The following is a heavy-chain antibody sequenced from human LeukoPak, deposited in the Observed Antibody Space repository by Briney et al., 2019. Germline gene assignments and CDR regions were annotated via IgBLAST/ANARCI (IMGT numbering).Heavy chain of an antibody. CDR3: AKQGRPAVFYYMDV. CDR2: ISGSGGST. CDR1: GFTFSSYG. Sequence: GGSLRLSCAASGFTFSSYGMHWVRQAPGKGLEWVSAISGSGGSTYYADSVKGRFTISRDNSKNTLFLQMNSLRPEDTAVYYCAKQGRPAVFYYMDVWGKGTTVTISS. D-gene: IGHD1-14*01. J-gene: IGHJ6*03. V-gene: IGHV3-23*01.